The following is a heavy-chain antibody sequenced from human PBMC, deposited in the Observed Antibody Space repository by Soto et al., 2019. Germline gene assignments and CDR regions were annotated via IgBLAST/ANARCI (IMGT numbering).Heavy chain of an antibody. CDR1: GFTVSRNY. V-gene: IGHV3-66*01. D-gene: IGHD2-21*01. J-gene: IGHJ4*02. CDR2: IYDGGST. Sequence: EVQLVESGGGLVQPGESLRLSCAASGFTVSRNYMTWVRQAPGKGLEWVSIIYDGGSTYYADSVKGRFTISRDKSKNTLYIQMSNRRAEDTAVYYCAIAVYSVVTPVYYFDHWGQGTLVTVSS. CDR3: AIAVYSVVTPVYYFDH.